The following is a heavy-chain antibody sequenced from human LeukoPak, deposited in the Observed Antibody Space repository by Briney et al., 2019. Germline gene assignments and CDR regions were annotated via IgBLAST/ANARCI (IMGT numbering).Heavy chain of an antibody. CDR3: ARDGEFCTSTTCYLWFDP. D-gene: IGHD2-2*01. J-gene: IGHJ5*02. CDR2: ISAHNGNT. CDR1: GCTFSNFG. Sequence: ASVKVSCKASGCTFSNFGITWVRQAPGQGLEWMGWISAHNGNTNYAKKLQGRVTMTTDTSTNTAYMELRSLRSDDTAVYFCARDGEFCTSTTCYLWFDPWGQGTLVTVSS. V-gene: IGHV1-18*04.